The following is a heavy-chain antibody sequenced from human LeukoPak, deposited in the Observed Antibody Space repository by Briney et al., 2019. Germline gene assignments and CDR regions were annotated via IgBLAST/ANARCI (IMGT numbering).Heavy chain of an antibody. CDR2: IYSGGST. CDR3: ARDVRVGAAHSPT. V-gene: IGHV3-53*01. J-gene: IGHJ5*02. Sequence: PGGSLTLSCAPSGLTVSSNYMRCVRQAPGKGLECVPVIYSGGSTYYADSLKGRFTISRDNSKNTLYLQMNSLRAEDTAVYYCARDVRVGAAHSPTWGEGTLVTVSS. D-gene: IGHD2-15*01. CDR1: GLTVSSNY.